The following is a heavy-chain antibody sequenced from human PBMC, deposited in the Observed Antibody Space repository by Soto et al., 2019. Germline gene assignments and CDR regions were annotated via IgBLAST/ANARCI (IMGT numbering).Heavy chain of an antibody. V-gene: IGHV4-39*01. CDR3: ASQRTSVVTQAYFDV. CDR1: GDSISSRSYY. Sequence: SETRSRIWTVTGDSISSRSYYWGWVRQPPGKGLDWIGSIYYSGITYNNLSLRIRVSMSIDTSKDQFSLKLKSVTAADTALYFCASQRTSVVTQAYFDVWGPGSLVTVSS. CDR2: IYYSGIT. J-gene: IGHJ4*02. D-gene: IGHD2-21*02.